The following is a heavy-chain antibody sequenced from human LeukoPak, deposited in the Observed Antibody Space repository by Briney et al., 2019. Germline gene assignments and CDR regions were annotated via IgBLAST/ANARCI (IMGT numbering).Heavy chain of an antibody. CDR1: GLIFTYAW. CDR3: TTDNFYFDS. Sequence: GGSLRLSCAASGLIFTYAWMSWVRQAPGKGLEWVARINSKSDGCTTDSAAPVKGRFTISRDDSKNTVYLQMNSLKTEDTAVYYCTTDNFYFDSWGQGILVTVSS. CDR2: INSKSDGCTT. J-gene: IGHJ4*02. V-gene: IGHV3-15*01. D-gene: IGHD1-1*01.